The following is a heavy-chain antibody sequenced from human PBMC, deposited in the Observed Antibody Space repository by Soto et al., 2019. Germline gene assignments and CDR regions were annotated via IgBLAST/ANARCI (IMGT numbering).Heavy chain of an antibody. CDR2: ISGSGGST. CDR3: AKVGSMITFGGVIVRPFDY. Sequence: GGSLRLSCAASGFTFSSYAMSWVRQAPGKGLEWVSAISGSGGSTYYADSVKGRFTISRDNSKNTLYLQMNSLRAEDTAVYYCAKVGSMITFGGVIVRPFDYWGQGTLVTVSS. D-gene: IGHD3-16*02. J-gene: IGHJ4*02. V-gene: IGHV3-23*01. CDR1: GFTFSSYA.